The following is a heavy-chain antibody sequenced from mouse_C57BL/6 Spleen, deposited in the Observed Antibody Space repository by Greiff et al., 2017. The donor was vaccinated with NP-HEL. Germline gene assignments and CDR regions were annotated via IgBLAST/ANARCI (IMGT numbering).Heavy chain of an antibody. CDR2: IDPETGGT. V-gene: IGHV1-15*01. Sequence: VQRVESGAELVRPGASVTLSCKASGYTFTDYEMHWVKQTPVHGLEWIGAIDPETGGTAYNQKFKGKAILTADKSSSTAYMELRSLTSEDSAVYYCTIWDWYFDVWGTGTTVTVSS. J-gene: IGHJ1*03. D-gene: IGHD4-1*01. CDR1: GYTFTDYE. CDR3: TIWDWYFDV.